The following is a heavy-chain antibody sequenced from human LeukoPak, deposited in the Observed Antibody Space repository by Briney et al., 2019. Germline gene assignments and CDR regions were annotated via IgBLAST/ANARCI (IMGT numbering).Heavy chain of an antibody. Sequence: GETLRLSCVASGFTFSTYGMSWVRQAPGKGPEWVSAISGSGGSTYYADSVKGRFTISRDNSKNTLYLQMNSLRAEDTAVYYCVSDRDGYYDAYDIWLRGTRVTVP. CDR1: GFTFSTYG. V-gene: IGHV3-23*01. CDR3: VSDRDGYYDAYDI. D-gene: IGHD5-24*01. CDR2: ISGSGGST. J-gene: IGHJ3*02.